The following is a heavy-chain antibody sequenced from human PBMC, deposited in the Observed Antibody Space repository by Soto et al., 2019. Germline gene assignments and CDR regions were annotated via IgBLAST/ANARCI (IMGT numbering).Heavy chain of an antibody. CDR1: GFTFSNAW. D-gene: IGHD3-3*01. J-gene: IGHJ4*02. CDR2: IKSKTDGGTT. V-gene: IGHV3-15*01. CDR3: TTDLIDFWSGSLDY. Sequence: SGGSLRLSCAASGFTFSNAWMSWVRQAPGKGLEWVGRIKSKTDGGTTDYAAPVKGRFTISRDDSKNTLYLQMNSLKTEDTAVYYCTTDLIDFWSGSLDYWGQGTLVTVSS.